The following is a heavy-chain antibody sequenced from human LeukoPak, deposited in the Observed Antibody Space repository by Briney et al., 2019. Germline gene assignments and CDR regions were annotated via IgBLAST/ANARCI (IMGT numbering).Heavy chain of an antibody. CDR2: INPSNGGT. CDR3: ARDRYTSSWTAAFDF. CDR1: GYSFIACF. V-gene: IGHV1-2*02. Sequence: GASVKVSCKASGYSFIACFIHWVRQAPGQGPEWMGWINPSNGGTKYAQNFQGRVTVTWDTSMSTAYMELISLRSDDTAVYYCARDRYTSSWTAAFDFWGQGTLVTVSS. D-gene: IGHD6-13*01. J-gene: IGHJ4*02.